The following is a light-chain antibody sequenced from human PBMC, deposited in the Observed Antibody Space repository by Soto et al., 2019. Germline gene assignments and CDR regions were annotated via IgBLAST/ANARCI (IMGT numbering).Light chain of an antibody. J-gene: IGKJ1*01. CDR1: QDIRSD. V-gene: IGKV1-17*01. CDR3: QQYYDFRT. CDR2: AAS. Sequence: DNHMTQSPSSLSASVGDRVTIACRAGQDIRSDLGWYQQKPGRAPKRLIYAASSLEVGVPSRFSGSGSRTEFTLTISSLQPDDYGTYYCQQYYDFRTFGQGTKVDI.